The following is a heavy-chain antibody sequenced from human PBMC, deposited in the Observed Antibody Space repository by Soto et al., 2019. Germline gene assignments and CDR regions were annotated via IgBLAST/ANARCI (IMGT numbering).Heavy chain of an antibody. J-gene: IGHJ4*02. D-gene: IGHD3-22*01. CDR2: INPSGGST. CDR1: GYTFTSYY. CDR3: AVGGDSSGYYPIDY. Sequence: APVKVSCKSSGYTFTSYYMHWVRQAPGQGLEWMGIINPSGGSTSYAQKFQGRVTITRDTSASTAYMELSSLRSEDTAVYYCAVGGDSSGYYPIDYWGQGTLVTVSS. V-gene: IGHV1-46*01.